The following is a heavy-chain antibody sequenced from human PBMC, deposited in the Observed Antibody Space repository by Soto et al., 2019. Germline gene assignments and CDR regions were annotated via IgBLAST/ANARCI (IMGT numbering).Heavy chain of an antibody. CDR2: INHSGNS. CDR3: ARRGDENYDFWSGYLQYYYYYYGMDV. Sequence: SETLSLTCAVFGASLSDNYWSWIRQPPGKGLEWIGEINHSGNSNYNPSLKSRVTISVDTSKNQFSLKLSSVTAADTAVYYCARRGDENYDFWSGYLQYYYYYYGMDVWGQGTTVTVSS. CDR1: GASLSDNY. V-gene: IGHV4-34*01. J-gene: IGHJ6*01. D-gene: IGHD3-3*01.